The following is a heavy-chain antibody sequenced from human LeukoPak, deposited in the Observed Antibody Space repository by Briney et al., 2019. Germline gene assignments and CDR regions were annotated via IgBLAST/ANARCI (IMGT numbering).Heavy chain of an antibody. CDR2: IHPRSGET. V-gene: IGHV1-2*02. CDR3: ARDGEYGTGSYYRGCFDY. Sequence: ASVKVSCKASGYSFTALYIHWVRQAPEEGLEWMGCIHPRSGETNYAYKFRGRVTMTRDTSISTTYMDLGSLGSDDTAVYYCARDGEYGTGSYYRGCFDYWGQGTLVTVFS. J-gene: IGHJ4*02. CDR1: GYSFTALY. D-gene: IGHD3-10*01.